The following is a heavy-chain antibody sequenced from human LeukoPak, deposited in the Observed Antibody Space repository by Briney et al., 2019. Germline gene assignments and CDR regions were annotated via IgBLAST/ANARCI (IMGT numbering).Heavy chain of an antibody. J-gene: IGHJ4*02. Sequence: GGSLRLSCTASGYTFSSYAMQWVRQAPGKGLEWVAVISHEGRNKYYADPVKGRLTISRDNAKNSLYLQMNGLRVEDTAVYYCARGCCSVSGLYFEFWGQGSLVTVSS. D-gene: IGHD3-9*01. CDR1: GYTFSSYA. V-gene: IGHV3-30*04. CDR3: ARGCCSVSGLYFEF. CDR2: ISHEGRNK.